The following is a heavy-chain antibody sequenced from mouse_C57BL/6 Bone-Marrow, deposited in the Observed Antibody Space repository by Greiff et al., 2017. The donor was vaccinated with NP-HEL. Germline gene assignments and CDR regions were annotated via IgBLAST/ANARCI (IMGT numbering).Heavy chain of an antibody. Sequence: VQLQQPGTELVKPGTSVKLSCKSSGYTFPSYWMHWVKQRPGQGLEWIGTINPSNGGTNYNEKFKSQATLTVDKPSRTAYMQLSSLTADDSAVYYCAREGRWLRRGYWYIDVWDTGTTVTGSS. D-gene: IGHD2-2*01. V-gene: IGHV1-53*01. CDR1: GYTFPSYW. J-gene: IGHJ1*03. CDR3: AREGRWLRRGYWYIDV. CDR2: INPSNGGT.